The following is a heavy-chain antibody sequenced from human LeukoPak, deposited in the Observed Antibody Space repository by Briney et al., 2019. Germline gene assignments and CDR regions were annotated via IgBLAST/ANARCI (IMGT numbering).Heavy chain of an antibody. D-gene: IGHD4-17*01. J-gene: IGHJ4*02. V-gene: IGHV3-7*01. CDR3: ARDDTATTRVGFID. Sequence: GGSLRLSCAASGFTFSSYWMSWVRQAPGKGLEWVANIKQDGSEKYYVDSVKGRFTISRDNAKNSLYLQMNSLRAEDTAVYYCARDDTATTRVGFIDWGQGTLVTVSS. CDR2: IKQDGSEK. CDR1: GFTFSSYW.